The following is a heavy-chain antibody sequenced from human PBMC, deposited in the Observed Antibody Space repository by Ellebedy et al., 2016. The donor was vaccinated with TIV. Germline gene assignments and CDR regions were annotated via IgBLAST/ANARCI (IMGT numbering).Heavy chain of an antibody. V-gene: IGHV2-70*11. CDR1: GFSLSTSGMC. CDR2: IDWDDDK. CDR3: ARTPQMFDSRGWYLDAGGWFDP. Sequence: SGPTLVKPTQTLTLTCTFSGFSLSTSGMCVSWIRQPPGKALEWLARIDWDDDKYYSTSLKTRLTISKDTSKNQVVLTMTNMDPVDTATYYCARTPQMFDSRGWYLDAGGWFDPWGQGTLVTVSS. D-gene: IGHD6-19*01. J-gene: IGHJ5*02.